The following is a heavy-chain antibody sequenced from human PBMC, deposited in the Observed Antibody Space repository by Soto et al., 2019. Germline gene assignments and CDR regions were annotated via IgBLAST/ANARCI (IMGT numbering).Heavy chain of an antibody. CDR1: GDSISDSNW. CDR2: VYHSGRA. D-gene: IGHD3-10*01. CDR3: AKTIGSGSYMPF. Sequence: QVQLQESGPGLVKPSGTLSLTCTVSGDSISDSNWWTWVRQPPGKGLEWIGEVYHSGRANYNPSLRSRVTMSADTLKNLLNLRLSSVTAADTAVYYCAKTIGSGSYMPFWGQGTLVAVSP. J-gene: IGHJ4*02. V-gene: IGHV4-4*02.